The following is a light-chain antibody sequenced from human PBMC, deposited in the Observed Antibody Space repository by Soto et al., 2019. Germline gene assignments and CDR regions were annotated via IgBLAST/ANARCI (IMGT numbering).Light chain of an antibody. J-gene: IGKJ5*01. Sequence: DIQMTQSPSSLSASVGDRVTITCRASQSISSYLNLYQQKPGKAPKLLIYAASSLQSGVPSRFSGSGSGTDITLTISSLQPEDFATYYWQQSYSTPITFGQGTRLEIK. CDR3: QQSYSTPIT. V-gene: IGKV1-39*01. CDR1: QSISSY. CDR2: AAS.